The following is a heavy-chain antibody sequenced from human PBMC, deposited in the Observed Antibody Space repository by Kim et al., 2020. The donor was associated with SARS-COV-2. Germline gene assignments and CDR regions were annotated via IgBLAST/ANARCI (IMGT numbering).Heavy chain of an antibody. J-gene: IGHJ6*02. V-gene: IGHV3-43D*03. CDR1: GFTFDDYA. Sequence: GGSLRLSCAASGFTFDDYAMHWVRQAPGKGLEWVSLISWDGGSTYYADSVKGRFTISRDNSKNSLYLQMNSLRAEDTALYYCAKDKAMVRADVDYYYGMDVWGQGTTVTVSS. D-gene: IGHD3-10*01. CDR3: AKDKAMVRADVDYYYGMDV. CDR2: ISWDGGST.